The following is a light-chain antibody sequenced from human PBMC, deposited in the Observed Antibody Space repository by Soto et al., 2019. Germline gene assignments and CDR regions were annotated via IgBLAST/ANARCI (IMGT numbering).Light chain of an antibody. V-gene: IGKV1-5*03. CDR2: KAS. J-gene: IGKJ1*01. Sequence: DIQMTQSPSTLSASLGDRVTITCRAIQSISTWLAWYQQEPGKAPKLLIHKASSLQSGVPSRFSGSGSGTDFTLTISSLHPDDFATYYCQQYNSYSRTFGQGTKVDIK. CDR1: QSISTW. CDR3: QQYNSYSRT.